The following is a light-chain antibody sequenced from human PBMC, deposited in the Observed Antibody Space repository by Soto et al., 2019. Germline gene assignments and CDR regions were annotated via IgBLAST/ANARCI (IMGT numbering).Light chain of an antibody. CDR1: QSAARNY. J-gene: IGKJ4*01. Sequence: EIVLTQSPGTLALSPGERATLSCRASQSAARNYLALYQQKPGQAPRLLISGASSRATGIPDRFSGSGSGTDFTLTISRLEPEDFAVYYCQHYGGSSPVGGGTKVEIK. CDR3: QHYGGSSP. V-gene: IGKV3-20*01. CDR2: GAS.